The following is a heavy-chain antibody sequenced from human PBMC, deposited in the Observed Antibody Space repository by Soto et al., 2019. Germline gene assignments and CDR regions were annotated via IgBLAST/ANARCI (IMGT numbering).Heavy chain of an antibody. Sequence: EVQLVQSGAEVKKPGESLRISCKGSGYSFTSYWISWVRQMPGKGLEWMGRIDPGDSYTNYSPSFQGHVTISADKSISTAYLQWSSLKASDTAIYYCARDGESYQQGLDYWGQGTLVTVS. D-gene: IGHD1-26*01. J-gene: IGHJ4*02. V-gene: IGHV5-10-1*01. CDR3: ARDGESYQQGLDY. CDR2: IDPGDSYT. CDR1: GYSFTSYW.